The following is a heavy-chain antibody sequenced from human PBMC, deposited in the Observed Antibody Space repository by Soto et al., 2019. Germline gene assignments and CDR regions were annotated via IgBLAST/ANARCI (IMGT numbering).Heavy chain of an antibody. D-gene: IGHD5-12*01. CDR2: IYYSGST. V-gene: IGHV4-61*01. Sequence: SETLSLTCTVSGGSVSSGNYYWSWIRQPPGKGLEWIGYIYYSGSTNYNPSLKSRVTISVDTSKNQFSLKLSSVTAADTAVYYCARERGRNFDYWGQGTLVTVSS. CDR3: ARERGRNFDY. J-gene: IGHJ4*02. CDR1: GGSVSSGNYY.